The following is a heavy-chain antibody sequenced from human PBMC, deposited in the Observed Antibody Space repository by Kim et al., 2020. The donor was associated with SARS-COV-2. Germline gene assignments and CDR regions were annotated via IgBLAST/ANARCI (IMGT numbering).Heavy chain of an antibody. V-gene: IGHV3-30*02. Sequence: VKGRFTISRGNAKTTRYLQRNSLRAEDTAVYYCAKSPSRIAAAGVYFDSWGQGTLVTVSS. J-gene: IGHJ4*02. D-gene: IGHD6-13*01. CDR3: AKSPSRIAAAGVYFDS.